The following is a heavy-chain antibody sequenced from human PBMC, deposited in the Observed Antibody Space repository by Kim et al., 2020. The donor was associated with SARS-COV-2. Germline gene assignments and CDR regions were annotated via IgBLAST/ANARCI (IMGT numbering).Heavy chain of an antibody. J-gene: IGHJ4*02. CDR2: ISAYNGNT. D-gene: IGHD6-13*01. Sequence: ASVKVSCKASGYTFTSYAISWVRQAPRQGLEWMGWISAYNGNTNYAQKLQGRVTMTTDTSTTTAYMELRSLRSDDTAVYYCAREGSSWYFLDYWGQGTLVTVSS. V-gene: IGHV1-18*01. CDR1: GYTFTSYA. CDR3: AREGSSWYFLDY.